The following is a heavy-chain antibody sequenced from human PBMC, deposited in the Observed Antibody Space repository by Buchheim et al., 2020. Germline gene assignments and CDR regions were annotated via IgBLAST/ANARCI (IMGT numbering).Heavy chain of an antibody. CDR1: GFTFSSYA. J-gene: IGHJ6*02. Sequence: QVQLVESGGGVVQPGRSLRLSCAASGFTFSSYAMHWVRQAPGKGLEWVAVISYDGSNKYYADSVKGRFTISRDNSKNTLYLQMNSLRAEDTAVYYCARVDGTAVVTLQDYYYGMDVWGQGTT. D-gene: IGHD5-18*01. CDR3: ARVDGTAVVTLQDYYYGMDV. V-gene: IGHV3-30-3*01. CDR2: ISYDGSNK.